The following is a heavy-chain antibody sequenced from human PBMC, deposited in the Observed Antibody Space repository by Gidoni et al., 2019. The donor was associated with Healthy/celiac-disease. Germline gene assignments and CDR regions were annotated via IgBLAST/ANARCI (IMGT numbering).Heavy chain of an antibody. J-gene: IGHJ6*02. CDR1: GFTFSSYA. CDR3: ARDRADSSGWYHYYYYGMDV. Sequence: QVQLVESGGVVVQPGRSLRLSCAASGFTFSSYAMPWVRQAPGKGLEWVAVISDDGSNKYYADSVEGRFTISRDNSKNTLYLQMNSLRAEDTAVYYCARDRADSSGWYHYYYYGMDVWGQGTTVTVSS. V-gene: IGHV3-30*04. D-gene: IGHD6-19*01. CDR2: ISDDGSNK.